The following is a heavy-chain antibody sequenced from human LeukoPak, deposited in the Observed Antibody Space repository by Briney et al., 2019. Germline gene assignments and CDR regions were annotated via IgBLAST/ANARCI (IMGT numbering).Heavy chain of an antibody. J-gene: IGHJ3*02. D-gene: IGHD2-15*01. CDR2: IYYSGST. Sequence: PSETLSLTCTVSGGSISSSSYYWGWIRQPPGKGLEWIGSIYYSGSTYYNPSLKSRVTISVDTSKNRFSLKVNSVTAADTAIYYCARQLFPHDAFDIWGQGTMVTVSS. V-gene: IGHV4-39*01. CDR1: GGSISSSSYY. CDR3: ARQLFPHDAFDI.